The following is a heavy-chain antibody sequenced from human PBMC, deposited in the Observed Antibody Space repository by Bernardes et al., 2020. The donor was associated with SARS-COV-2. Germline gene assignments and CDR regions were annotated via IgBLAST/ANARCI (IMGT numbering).Heavy chain of an antibody. D-gene: IGHD4-17*01. Sequence: TLSLTCTVSGDSLSSGDYYCSWIRQPAGKGLEYIGRFHTRGSTKYNPSQKSRVTISLDMSKNQFSLKLTSVTAADTAVYYCALTTVVPWAFNIWGQGTMVTVSS. J-gene: IGHJ3*02. CDR1: GDSLSSGDYY. CDR2: FHTRGST. V-gene: IGHV4-61*02. CDR3: ALTTVVPWAFNI.